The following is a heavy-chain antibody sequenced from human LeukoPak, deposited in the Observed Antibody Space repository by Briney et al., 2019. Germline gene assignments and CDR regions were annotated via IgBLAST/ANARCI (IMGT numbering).Heavy chain of an antibody. Sequence: SVKVSCKASGGTFSSYAISWVRQAPGQGLEWMGGIIPIFGTANYAQKFQGRVTITADKSTSTAYMELSSLRSEDTAVYYCASRTPSGIAVAGSIDYWGQGTLVTVSS. J-gene: IGHJ4*02. D-gene: IGHD6-19*01. CDR1: GGTFSSYA. CDR3: ASRTPSGIAVAGSIDY. V-gene: IGHV1-69*06. CDR2: IIPIFGTA.